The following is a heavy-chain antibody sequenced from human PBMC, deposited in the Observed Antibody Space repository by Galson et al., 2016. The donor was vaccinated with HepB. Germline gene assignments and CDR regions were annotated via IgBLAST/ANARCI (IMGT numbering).Heavy chain of an antibody. D-gene: IGHD2-15*01. V-gene: IGHV5-10-1*01. J-gene: IGHJ1*01. CDR2: IDPSDSDV. CDR3: ARHATEDPLGDYFKP. Sequence: QSGAEVKKPGQSLRISCEASGYSFTTYWISWARQMPGKGLEWMGKIDPSDSDVYYSPSFQGHVTFSVNRSITTAYLQWSGLKASDTAIYYCARHATEDPLGDYFKPWGQVTPVIVSS. CDR1: GYSFTTYW.